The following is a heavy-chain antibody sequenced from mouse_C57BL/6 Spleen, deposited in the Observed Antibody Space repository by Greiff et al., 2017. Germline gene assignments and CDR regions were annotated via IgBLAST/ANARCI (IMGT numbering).Heavy chain of an antibody. CDR3: ARSRGGGSSYTRAMDY. CDR1: GYTFTDHT. J-gene: IGHJ4*01. CDR2: IYPRDGST. V-gene: IGHV1-78*01. Sequence: QVQLKESDAELVKPGASVKISCKVSGYTFTDHTIHWMKQRPEQGLEWIGYIYPRDGSTKYNEKFKGKATLTADKSSSTAYMQLNSLTSEDSAVYVGARSRGGGSSYTRAMDYWGQGTSVTVSS. D-gene: IGHD1-1*01.